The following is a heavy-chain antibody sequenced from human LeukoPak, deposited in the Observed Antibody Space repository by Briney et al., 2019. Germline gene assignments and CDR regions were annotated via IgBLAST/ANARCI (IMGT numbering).Heavy chain of an antibody. J-gene: IGHJ3*02. D-gene: IGHD3-10*01. V-gene: IGHV4-39*01. CDR2: IYYSGST. Sequence: SETLSLTCTVSGGSISSSSSYWGWIRQPPGKGLEWIGSIYYSGSTYYNPSLKSRVTISVDTSKNQFSLKLSSVTAADTAVYYCARQGLDGFPTQGGAFDIWGQGTMVTVSS. CDR1: GGSISSSSSY. CDR3: ARQGLDGFPTQGGAFDI.